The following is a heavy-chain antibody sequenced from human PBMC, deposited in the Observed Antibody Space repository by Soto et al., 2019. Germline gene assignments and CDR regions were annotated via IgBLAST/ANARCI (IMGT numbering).Heavy chain of an antibody. J-gene: IGHJ4*02. Sequence: SETLSLTCTVSGGSISSGGYYWSWIRQHPGKGLEWIGYIYYSGSTYYNPSLKSRVTISVDTSKNQFSLKLSSVTAADTAVYYCGASDSSGYYSPAYWGQGTLVTVS. CDR2: IYYSGST. V-gene: IGHV4-31*03. D-gene: IGHD3-22*01. CDR1: GGSISSGGYY. CDR3: GASDSSGYYSPAY.